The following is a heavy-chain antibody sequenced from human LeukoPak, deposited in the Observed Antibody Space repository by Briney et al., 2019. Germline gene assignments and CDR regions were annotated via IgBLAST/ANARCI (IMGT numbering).Heavy chain of an antibody. Sequence: SETLSLTCTVSGDSISSSNYYWGWIRQPPGKGLEWIGSIYYSGSTYYDPSLKSRVTISVDTSKNQFSLKLSSVTAADTAVYYCARRRGGYPFDYWGQGTLVTVSS. CDR3: ARRRGGYPFDY. V-gene: IGHV4-39*01. CDR2: IYYSGST. D-gene: IGHD2-15*01. J-gene: IGHJ4*02. CDR1: GDSISSSNYY.